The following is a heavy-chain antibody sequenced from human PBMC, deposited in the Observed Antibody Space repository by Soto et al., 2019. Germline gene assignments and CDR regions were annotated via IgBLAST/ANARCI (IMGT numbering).Heavy chain of an antibody. J-gene: IGHJ6*02. CDR1: CGSISSYY. CDR2: IYYSGST. D-gene: IGHD2-15*01. V-gene: IGHV4-59*01. Sequence: SETLSLTCTFSCGSISSYYWSWIRQPPGKGLEWIGYIYYSGSTNYNPSLKSRVTISVDTSKNQFSLKLSSVTAADTAVYYCARENGYCSGGSCYGWGYYYYGMDVWGQGTTVTVSS. CDR3: ARENGYCSGGSCYGWGYYYYGMDV.